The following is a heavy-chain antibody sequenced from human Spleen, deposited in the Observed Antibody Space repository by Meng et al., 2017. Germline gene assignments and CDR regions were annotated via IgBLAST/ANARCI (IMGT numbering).Heavy chain of an antibody. CDR3: ARGPTTMAHDFDY. D-gene: IGHD4-11*01. CDR1: GGSFSDYY. Sequence: QWQLQQLGGGLLKPSETLSLTCVVSGGSFSDYYWSWIRQPPGKGLEWIGEINHSGSTNYNPSLESRATISVDTSQNNLSLKLSSVTAADSAMYYCARGPTTMAHDFDYWGQGTLVTVSS. V-gene: IGHV4-34*01. J-gene: IGHJ4*02. CDR2: INHSGST.